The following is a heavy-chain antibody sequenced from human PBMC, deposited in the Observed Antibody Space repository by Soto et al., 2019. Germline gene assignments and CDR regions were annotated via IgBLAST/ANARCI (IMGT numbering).Heavy chain of an antibody. V-gene: IGHV1-8*01. CDR2: MNPNGGNT. D-gene: IGHD3-22*01. CDR3: ARDELITQLYYYYYGMEV. CDR1: GCTFTSYD. J-gene: IGHJ6*02. Sequence: ASVRVSCKASGCTFTSYDMNWVGPATGQVLEWMVCMNPNGGNTGYEQKFQGRFTMTRNTSISTAYMALSSLRADDTAVYYCARDELITQLYYYYYGMEVWAQGTTVTLSS.